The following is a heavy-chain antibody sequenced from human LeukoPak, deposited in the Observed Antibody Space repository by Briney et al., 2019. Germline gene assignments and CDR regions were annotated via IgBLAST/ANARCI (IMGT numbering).Heavy chain of an antibody. J-gene: IGHJ4*02. CDR2: INPSNGNT. Sequence: ASVKVSCKASGYTFTSYYMHWVRQAPGQGLEWMGIINPSNGNTNYAQKFQGRVTMTRDTSTSTVYMELSRLRSDDTAVYYCASFDIVVVTAPPIGYWGQGTLVTVSS. V-gene: IGHV1-46*01. CDR1: GYTFTSYY. CDR3: ASFDIVVVTAPPIGY. D-gene: IGHD2-21*02.